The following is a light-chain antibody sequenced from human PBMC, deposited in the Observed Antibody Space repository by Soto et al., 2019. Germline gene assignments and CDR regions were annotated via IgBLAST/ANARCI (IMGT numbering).Light chain of an antibody. CDR3: QQLNSYWYT. V-gene: IGKV1-9*01. Sequence: DIQLTQSPSFLSASVGDRVTITCRASQGISTYLAWYQQKPVKAPKLLIYGVSTLQSGVPSRFSGSGSGTEFTLTISSLQPEDFGTYYCQQLNSYWYTFGQGTKLEI. J-gene: IGKJ2*01. CDR2: GVS. CDR1: QGISTY.